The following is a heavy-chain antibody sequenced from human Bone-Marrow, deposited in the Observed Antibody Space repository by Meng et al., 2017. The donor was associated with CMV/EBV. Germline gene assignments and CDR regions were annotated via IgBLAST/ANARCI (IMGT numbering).Heavy chain of an antibody. CDR3: ARANSDSGSYYYYGMDV. D-gene: IGHD1-26*01. CDR1: GYTFTSYD. Sequence: ASVKVSCKASGYTFTSYDINWVRQATGQGLEWMGWMNPNSGGTNYAQKFQGRVTMTRDTSISTAYMELSRLRSDDTAVYYCARANSDSGSYYYYGMDVWGQGTTVTVSS. CDR2: MNPNSGGT. V-gene: IGHV1-2*02. J-gene: IGHJ6*02.